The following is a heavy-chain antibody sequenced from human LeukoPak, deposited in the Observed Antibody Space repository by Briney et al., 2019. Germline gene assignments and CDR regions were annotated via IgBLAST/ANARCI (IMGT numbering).Heavy chain of an antibody. V-gene: IGHV1-18*01. J-gene: IGHJ4*02. CDR1: GYTFTNYG. CDR2: ISAYNGHT. Sequence: ASVKVSCKASGYTFTNYGISWVRQAPGQGLEWMGWISAYNGHTKYAQKLQGRVTMTTDTSTSTAYMELRSLRSDDTAVYYCARDQSPGLFDYWGQGTLVTVSS. CDR3: ARDQSPGLFDY.